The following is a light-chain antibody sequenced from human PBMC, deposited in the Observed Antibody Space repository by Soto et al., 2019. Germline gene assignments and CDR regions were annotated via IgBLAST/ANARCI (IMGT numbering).Light chain of an antibody. CDR1: QSVSSN. CDR3: QHYNNWPPWT. J-gene: IGKJ1*01. CDR2: GAS. V-gene: IGKV3-15*01. Sequence: IVMTQSPATLSVSPGERATLSCRASQSVSSNLAWYQQKPGQAPRLLIYGASTRATGIPARFSGSGSGTDCTLTISSLQSEDFAVYYCQHYNNWPPWTFGQGTKVEIK.